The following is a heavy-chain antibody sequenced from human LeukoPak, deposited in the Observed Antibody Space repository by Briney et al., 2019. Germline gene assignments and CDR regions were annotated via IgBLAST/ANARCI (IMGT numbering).Heavy chain of an antibody. CDR3: ARAWRVLTVLAKGFDY. V-gene: IGHV1-2*02. CDR2: INPNSGGT. D-gene: IGHD4/OR15-4a*01. Sequence: ASVKVSCKASGYTFTGYFRHWVRQAPGQGLEWMGWINPNSGGTNYAQKFQGRVTMTRDTSISTAYMELSRLRSDDTAVYYCARAWRVLTVLAKGFDYWGQGTLLTVSS. J-gene: IGHJ4*02. CDR1: GYTFTGYF.